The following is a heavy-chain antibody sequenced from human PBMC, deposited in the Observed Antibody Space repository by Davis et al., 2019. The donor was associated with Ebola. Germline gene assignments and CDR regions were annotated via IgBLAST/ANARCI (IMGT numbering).Heavy chain of an antibody. J-gene: IGHJ6*02. D-gene: IGHD2-15*01. CDR2: ISAYNGNT. CDR1: GYTFTSYG. Sequence: ASVKVSCKASGYTFTSYGISWVRQAPGQGLEWMGWISAYNGNTNYAQKLQGRVTMTTDTSTSTAYMELSSLRSEDTAVYYCATCSGGSCYSLLDYYYGMDVWGQGTTVTVSS. CDR3: ATCSGGSCYSLLDYYYGMDV. V-gene: IGHV1-18*01.